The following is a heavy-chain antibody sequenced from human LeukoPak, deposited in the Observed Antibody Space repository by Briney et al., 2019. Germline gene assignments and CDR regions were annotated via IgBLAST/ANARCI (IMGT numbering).Heavy chain of an antibody. CDR3: ARASWFTMIG. Sequence: GGSLRPSCAASGFTFSSYSMNWVRQAPGKGLEWVSSISSSSSYIYYADSVKGRFTISRDNAKNSLYLQMNSLRAEDTAVYYCARASWFTMIGWGQGTLVTVSS. D-gene: IGHD3-22*01. CDR1: GFTFSSYS. CDR2: ISSSSSYI. J-gene: IGHJ4*02. V-gene: IGHV3-21*01.